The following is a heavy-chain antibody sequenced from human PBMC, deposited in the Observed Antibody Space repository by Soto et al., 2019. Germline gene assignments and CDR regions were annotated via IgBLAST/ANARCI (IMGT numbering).Heavy chain of an antibody. J-gene: IGHJ6*02. CDR2: IDPSDSYT. V-gene: IGHV5-10-1*01. Sequence: GESLKISCKGSGYSFTSYWISWVRQMPGKGLEWMGRIDPSDSYTNYSPSFQGHVTISADKSISTAYLQWSSLKASDTAMYYCARRDSYYDFQTGMDVWGQGTTATVSS. CDR3: ARRDSYYDFQTGMDV. CDR1: GYSFTSYW. D-gene: IGHD3-3*01.